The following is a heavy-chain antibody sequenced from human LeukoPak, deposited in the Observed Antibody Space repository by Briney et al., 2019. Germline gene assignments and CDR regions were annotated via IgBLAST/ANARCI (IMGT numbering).Heavy chain of an antibody. CDR2: ISSSGSTI. J-gene: IGHJ4*02. CDR1: GFTFSSYG. V-gene: IGHV3-48*04. CDR3: ARVRYYGSAHPDY. D-gene: IGHD3-10*01. Sequence: GGSLRLSCAASGFTFSSYGMHWVRQAPGKGLEWVSYISSSGSTIYYADSVKGRFTISRDNAKNSLYLQMNSLRAEDTAVYYCARVRYYGSAHPDYWGQGTLVTVSS.